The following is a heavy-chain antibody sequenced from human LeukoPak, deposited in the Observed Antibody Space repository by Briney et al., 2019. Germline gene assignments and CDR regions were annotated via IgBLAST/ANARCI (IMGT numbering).Heavy chain of an antibody. CDR2: IYTSGST. CDR3: ARQPPQYYGMDV. V-gene: IGHV4-4*07. CDR1: GGSFSDYY. D-gene: IGHD1-14*01. J-gene: IGHJ6*02. Sequence: SETLSLTCTVSGGSFSDYYWSWIRQPAGKGLEWIGRIYTSGSTTYNPSVTSRVTMSVDTSNNQFSLKLTSVTAADTAVYYCARQPPQYYGMDVWGQGTTVTVSS.